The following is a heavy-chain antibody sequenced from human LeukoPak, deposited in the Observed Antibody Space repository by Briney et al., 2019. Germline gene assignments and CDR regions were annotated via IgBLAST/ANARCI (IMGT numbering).Heavy chain of an antibody. V-gene: IGHV4-59*11. D-gene: IGHD3-3*01. J-gene: IGHJ6*03. Sequence: SETLSLTCTVSGGSISSHYWSWIRQPPGKGLEWIGYIYYSGSTNYNPSLKSRVTISVDTSKNQFSLKLSSVTAADTAVYYCARVLGTYYYFWSGYSPYMDVWGKGTTVTVSS. CDR2: IYYSGST. CDR1: GGSISSHY. CDR3: ARVLGTYYYFWSGYSPYMDV.